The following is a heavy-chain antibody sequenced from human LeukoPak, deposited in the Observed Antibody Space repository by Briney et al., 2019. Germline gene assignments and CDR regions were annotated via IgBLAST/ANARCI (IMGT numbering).Heavy chain of an antibody. CDR2: VSYDGSGE. CDR1: GFIFRSYP. CDR3: ARDGVGTAFDL. V-gene: IGHV3-30*01. D-gene: IGHD1-26*01. J-gene: IGHJ3*01. Sequence: GGSLRLSCAASGFIFRSYPMHWVRQAPGKGLEWVAVVSYDGSGENYADSVNGRFTISRDNSKNTLYLQMISLRAEDTAVFYCARDGVGTAFDLWGQGTMVTVSS.